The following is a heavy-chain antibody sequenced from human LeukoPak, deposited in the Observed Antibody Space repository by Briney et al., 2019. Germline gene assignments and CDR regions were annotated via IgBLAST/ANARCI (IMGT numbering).Heavy chain of an antibody. CDR3: ARVGAARQDYYYYMDV. CDR2: INPSGGST. V-gene: IGHV1-46*01. Sequence: GASVKVSCKASGYTFTSYYMHWVRQAPGQGLEGMGIINPSGGSTSYAQKFQGRVTMTRDMSTSTVYMELRSLRSEDTAVYYCARVGAARQDYYYYMDVWGKGTTVTVSS. J-gene: IGHJ6*03. CDR1: GYTFTSYY. D-gene: IGHD6-6*01.